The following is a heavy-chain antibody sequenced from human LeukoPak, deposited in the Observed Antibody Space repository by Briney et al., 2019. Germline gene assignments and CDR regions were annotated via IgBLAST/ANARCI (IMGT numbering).Heavy chain of an antibody. CDR1: GGTLSSYP. V-gene: IGHV1-69*13. CDR3: ARDLTCSSTSCRDY. D-gene: IGHD2-2*01. CDR2: IIPIFGTA. J-gene: IGHJ4*02. Sequence: ASVKVSCKASGGTLSSYPISWVRHAPGQGREWKGGIIPIFGTANYAQKLQARDTITADESTSTAYMGLSSLRSEDTAVYYCARDLTCSSTSCRDYWGQGTLVTVSS.